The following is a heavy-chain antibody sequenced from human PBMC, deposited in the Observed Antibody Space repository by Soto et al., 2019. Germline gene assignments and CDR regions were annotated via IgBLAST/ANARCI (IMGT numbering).Heavy chain of an antibody. V-gene: IGHV4-4*09. D-gene: IGHD3-22*01. CDR1: GGSIRSFS. CDR3: ARLVYDNSGYRRG. Sequence: SETLSLTCSVSGGSIRSFSWSWIRQPPGRGLEWIGYIYNSGSTNYNPSLKSRATISVDTSKNQFSLTLTSVTAADTAVYYCARLVYDNSGYRRGWGQGNLVTVYS. J-gene: IGHJ4*02. CDR2: IYNSGST.